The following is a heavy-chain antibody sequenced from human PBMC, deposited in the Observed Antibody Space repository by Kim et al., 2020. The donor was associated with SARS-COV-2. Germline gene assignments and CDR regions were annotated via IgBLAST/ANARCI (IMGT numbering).Heavy chain of an antibody. CDR2: ISWNSGSI. CDR3: ATLYSSGWYSYFDD. CDR1: GFTFDDYA. D-gene: IGHD6-19*01. J-gene: IGHJ4*02. Sequence: GGSLRLSCAASGFTFDDYAMHWVRQAPGKGLEWVSGISWNSGSIGYADSVKGRFTISRDNAKNSLYLQMNSLRAEDTALYYCATLYSSGWYSYFDDWGQG. V-gene: IGHV3-9*01.